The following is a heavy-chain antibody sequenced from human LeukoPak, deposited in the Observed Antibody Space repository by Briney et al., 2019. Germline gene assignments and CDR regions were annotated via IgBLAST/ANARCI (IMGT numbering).Heavy chain of an antibody. CDR3: VGLVANWFDP. V-gene: IGHV3-21*01. Sequence: GGSLRLSCAASGFTFSNYNMNWVRQAPGKGLEWVSSINSNSSHIYYADSVKGRFTVSRDNAKNSLYLQMNSLRAEDTAVYSCVGLVANWFDPWGQGTLVTVSS. CDR1: GFTFSNYN. J-gene: IGHJ5*02. D-gene: IGHD2-21*01. CDR2: INSNSSHI.